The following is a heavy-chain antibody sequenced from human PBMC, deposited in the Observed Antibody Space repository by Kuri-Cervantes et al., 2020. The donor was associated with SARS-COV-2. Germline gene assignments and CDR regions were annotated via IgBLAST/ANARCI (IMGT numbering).Heavy chain of an antibody. D-gene: IGHD1-1*01. CDR2: IYYSGST. CDR1: GGAISSSSYY. J-gene: IGHJ2*01. V-gene: IGHV4-39*07. Sequence: SETLSLTCTVSGGAISSSSYYWGWIRQPPGKGLEWIGSIYYSGSTYYNPSLKSRVTISVDTSKNQFSLKLSSVTAADTAVYYCARDRHWQGYFDLWGRGTLATVSS. CDR3: ARDRHWQGYFDL.